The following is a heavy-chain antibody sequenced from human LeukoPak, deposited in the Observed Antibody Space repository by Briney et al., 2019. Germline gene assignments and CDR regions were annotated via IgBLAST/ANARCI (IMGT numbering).Heavy chain of an antibody. Sequence: PGGSLRLSCLPSGFTFSNYAMTWVRQAPGKGLEWVSSISGSGGTSYYADSVKGRFTISRDSAKNMLFLQMNRLRAEDTAVYYCAKSPYLYNSGRSVDVWGKGTTVTVSS. CDR2: ISGSGGTS. CDR3: AKSPYLYNSGRSVDV. CDR1: GFTFSNYA. V-gene: IGHV3-23*01. J-gene: IGHJ6*04. D-gene: IGHD3-10*01.